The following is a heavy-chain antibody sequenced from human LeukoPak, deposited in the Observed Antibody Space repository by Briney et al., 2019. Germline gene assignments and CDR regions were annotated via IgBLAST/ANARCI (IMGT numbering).Heavy chain of an antibody. Sequence: GGSLRLSCEVSGLIFSNFAMAWVRQAPGRGLEWVSLITGTSGRTYYAASVKGRFTISRDNSKNTVYLQMDNLRAEDTALYYCAKDHVNAGRLDYWGQGTPVTVSS. CDR1: GLIFSNFA. V-gene: IGHV3-23*01. D-gene: IGHD6-13*01. J-gene: IGHJ4*02. CDR2: ITGTSGRT. CDR3: AKDHVNAGRLDY.